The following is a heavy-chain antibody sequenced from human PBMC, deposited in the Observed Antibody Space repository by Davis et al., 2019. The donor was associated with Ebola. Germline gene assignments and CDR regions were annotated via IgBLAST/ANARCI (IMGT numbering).Heavy chain of an antibody. J-gene: IGHJ6*02. Sequence: ASVKVSCKASGYTFTGYYMHWVRQAPGQGLEWMGWISAYNGNTNYAQKLQGRVTMTTDTSTSTAYMELRSLRSDDTAVYYCAGGTYYYYGMDVWGQGTTVTVSS. CDR2: ISAYNGNT. V-gene: IGHV1-18*04. CDR3: AGGTYYYYGMDV. CDR1: GYTFTGYY. D-gene: IGHD2-15*01.